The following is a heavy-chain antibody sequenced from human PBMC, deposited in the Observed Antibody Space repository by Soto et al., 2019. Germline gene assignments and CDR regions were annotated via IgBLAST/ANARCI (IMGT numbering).Heavy chain of an antibody. D-gene: IGHD4-17*01. Sequence: ASETLSLTCAVSGGSISSGGYSWNWVRQPPGKGLEWIGNIYHSGSTYYNASLKSRVTISVDRSKNRFSLKLSSMTAADTAVYYCGRGDYANAFDIWGQGTMVTVSS. V-gene: IGHV4-30-2*01. J-gene: IGHJ3*02. CDR2: IYHSGST. CDR3: GRGDYANAFDI. CDR1: GGSISSGGYS.